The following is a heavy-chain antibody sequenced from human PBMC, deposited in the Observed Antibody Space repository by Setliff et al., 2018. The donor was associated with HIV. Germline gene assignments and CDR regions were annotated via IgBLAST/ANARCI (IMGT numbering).Heavy chain of an antibody. D-gene: IGHD3-10*01. V-gene: IGHV1-2*06. Sequence: ASVKVSCKVFGDSFNGYYMYWVRQAPGQGLEWMGRISPTSGGATYAQTLQGRVTMSRDTSTSTVYMELRSLRSDDTAVYYCAGNFGLSPSGKYYYYYGMDIWGQGTTVTVSS. CDR2: ISPTSGGA. J-gene: IGHJ6*02. CDR3: AGNFGLSPSGKYYYYYGMDI. CDR1: GDSFNGYY.